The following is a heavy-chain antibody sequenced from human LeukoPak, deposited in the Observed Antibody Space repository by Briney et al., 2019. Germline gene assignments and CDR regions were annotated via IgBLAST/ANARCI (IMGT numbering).Heavy chain of an antibody. Sequence: ASVKVSCKASGYIFTNYYMHWVRQAPGQGPEWMGIIKPSDASTTYAQKFQGRVTMTSDTSTSTVYMELSSLRSEDAAVYYCARGRYFYGSGSYMLENWFDPWGQGTLVTVSS. J-gene: IGHJ5*02. CDR1: GYIFTNYY. CDR3: ARGRYFYGSGSYMLENWFDP. CDR2: IKPSDAST. V-gene: IGHV1-46*01. D-gene: IGHD3-10*01.